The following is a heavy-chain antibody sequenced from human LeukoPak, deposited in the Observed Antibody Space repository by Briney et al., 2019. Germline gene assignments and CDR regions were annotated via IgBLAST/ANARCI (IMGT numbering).Heavy chain of an antibody. V-gene: IGHV3-74*01. D-gene: IGHD4-11*01. CDR2: INNDGSST. CDR1: GFTFSSYW. CDR3: ARSNHGCHDY. Sequence: PGGSLRLDCAAYGFTFSSYWMHWVRHARGKGLVWVSRINNDGSSTPYAESVKGRFTISRDNAKNTLYLQMNSLRAEDTAVYYCARSNHGCHDYWGQGTLVTVSS. J-gene: IGHJ4*02.